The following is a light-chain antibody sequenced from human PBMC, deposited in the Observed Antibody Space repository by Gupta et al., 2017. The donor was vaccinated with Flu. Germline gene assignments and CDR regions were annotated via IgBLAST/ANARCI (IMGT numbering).Light chain of an antibody. CDR2: WAS. V-gene: IGKV4-1*01. Sequence: DFVMTQSPDSLAVSLGERATINCKSSQSLLYSSNNKNYLAWYQQKPGQPPNLLIYWASTRESGVPDRFSGSGSGTDFTLTISSLQAEDVAVYYCQQEDSTPITFGQGTQVEIK. J-gene: IGKJ5*01. CDR1: QSLLYSSNNKNY. CDR3: QQEDSTPIT.